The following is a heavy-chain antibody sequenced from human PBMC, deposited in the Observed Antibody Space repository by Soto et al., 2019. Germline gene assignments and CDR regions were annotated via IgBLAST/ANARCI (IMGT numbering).Heavy chain of an antibody. J-gene: IGHJ4*02. CDR2: IKPDGSET. CDR1: GLTFSGHW. Sequence: PGGSLRLSCAASGLTFSGHWMTSVRQTPGEGLQWVAAIKPDGSETFYVDSVKGRFTISRDNARNSLFLQMDSLRAEDTAVYYCTSRPSGMTYHAVFDFWGQGTLVTVSS. V-gene: IGHV3-7*03. D-gene: IGHD2-21*02. CDR3: TSRPSGMTYHAVFDF.